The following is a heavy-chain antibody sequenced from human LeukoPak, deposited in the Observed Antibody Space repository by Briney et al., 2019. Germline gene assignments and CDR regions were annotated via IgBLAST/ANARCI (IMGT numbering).Heavy chain of an antibody. CDR1: GFTFSSYA. V-gene: IGHV3-23*01. D-gene: IGHD2-2*01. CDR3: AKDHLGVVPAAMYLDY. J-gene: IGHJ4*02. Sequence: PGGSLRLSCAASGFTFSSYAMSWVRQAPGKGLEWVSAISGSGGSTYYADSVKGRFTISRDNSKNTLYLQMNSLRAEDTAVYYCAKDHLGVVPAAMYLDYWGQGTLVTVSS. CDR2: ISGSGGST.